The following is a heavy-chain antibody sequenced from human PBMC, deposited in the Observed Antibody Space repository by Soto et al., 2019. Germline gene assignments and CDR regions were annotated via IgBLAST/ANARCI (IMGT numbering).Heavy chain of an antibody. J-gene: IGHJ4*02. Sequence: QVQLVESGGGVVQPGRSLRLSCAASGFTFSSYAMHWVRQAPGKGLEWVAVISYDGSNKYYADSVKGRFTISRDNSKNTLYLQMNGLRAEDTAVYYCARDLLAVTPSDYWGQGTLVTVSS. V-gene: IGHV3-30-3*01. CDR3: ARDLLAVTPSDY. CDR2: ISYDGSNK. D-gene: IGHD4-17*01. CDR1: GFTFSSYA.